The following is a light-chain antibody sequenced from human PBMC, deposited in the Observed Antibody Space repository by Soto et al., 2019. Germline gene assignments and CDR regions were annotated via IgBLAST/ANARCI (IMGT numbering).Light chain of an antibody. Sequence: QSALTQPASVSGSPGQSITISCTGTSSDVGGYNLISWYQQHPGEAPKLIIYEGSKPPSGISYRFSGSKSGNTASLTISGLQPDDEADYHCCSYAGSSTWVFGGGTQLTVL. J-gene: IGLJ3*02. CDR2: EGS. CDR3: CSYAGSSTWV. V-gene: IGLV2-23*01. CDR1: SSDVGGYNL.